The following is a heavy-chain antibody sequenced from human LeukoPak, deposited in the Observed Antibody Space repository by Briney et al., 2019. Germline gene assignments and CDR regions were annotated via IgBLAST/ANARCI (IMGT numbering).Heavy chain of an antibody. D-gene: IGHD1-14*01. J-gene: IGHJ4*02. Sequence: PGGSLRPSCAASGFTFSSYGMHWVRQAPGKGLEWVAVISYDGSNKYYADSVKGRFTISRDNAKNSLYLQMNSLRAEDTAFYCARSQALIVPELDYWGQGTLVTVSS. V-gene: IGHV3-30*03. CDR1: GFTFSSYG. CDR2: ISYDGSNK. CDR3: ARSQALIVPELDY.